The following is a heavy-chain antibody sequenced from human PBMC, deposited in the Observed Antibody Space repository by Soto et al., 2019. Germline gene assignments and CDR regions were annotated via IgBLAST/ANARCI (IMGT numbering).Heavy chain of an antibody. V-gene: IGHV3-66*01. CDR2: IFSGGAT. J-gene: IGHJ4*02. D-gene: IGHD4-17*01. CDR1: GLAVSNSF. Sequence: GGSLRLSCAAPGLAVSNSFMSWVRQAPGKGLEWVSVIFSGGATYYAGSVQGRFSISRDGSRNTLYLHMNSLTADDTAVYFCATDPTVTTPTYFDIWGQGTVVTVSS. CDR3: ATDPTVTTPTYFDI.